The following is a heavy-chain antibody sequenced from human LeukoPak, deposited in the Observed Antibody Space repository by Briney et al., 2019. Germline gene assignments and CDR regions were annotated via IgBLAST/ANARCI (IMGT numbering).Heavy chain of an antibody. Sequence: GASVKVSCTASGYTFTSYDINWVRQATGQGLEWMGWISTYNGDTNYAQNLQGRVTMTADTSTSTTYMELRSLRSDDTAVYYCALIPYCTTATCFYFDYWGQGTLVTVSS. J-gene: IGHJ4*02. CDR2: ISTYNGDT. D-gene: IGHD2-8*01. V-gene: IGHV1-18*01. CDR3: ALIPYCTTATCFYFDY. CDR1: GYTFTSYD.